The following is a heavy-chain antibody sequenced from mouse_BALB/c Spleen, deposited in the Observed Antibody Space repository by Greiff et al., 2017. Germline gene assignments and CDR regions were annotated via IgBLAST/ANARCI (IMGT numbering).Heavy chain of an antibody. Sequence: EVQVVESGGGLVKPGGSLKLSCAASGFTFSSYTMSWVRQTPEKRLEWVATISSGGGNTYYPDSVKGRFTISRDNAKNNLYLQMSSLRSEDTALYYCARDGYGFDYWGQGTTLTVSS. J-gene: IGHJ2*01. CDR1: GFTFSSYT. CDR2: ISSGGGNT. CDR3: ARDGYGFDY. D-gene: IGHD2-2*01. V-gene: IGHV5-9*03.